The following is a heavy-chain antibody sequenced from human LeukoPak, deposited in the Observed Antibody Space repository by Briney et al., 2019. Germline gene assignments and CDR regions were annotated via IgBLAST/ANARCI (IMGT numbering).Heavy chain of an antibody. J-gene: IGHJ6*04. Sequence: GGSPRLSCAASGFTFSAYNMNWVRQAPGKGLEWVSTISGGGDVTYYADSVKGRFTISRDNSKNTLYLQMNSLRAEDTAVYYCAELGITMIGGVWGKGTTVTISS. CDR2: ISGGGDVT. D-gene: IGHD3-10*02. V-gene: IGHV3-23*01. CDR3: AELGITMIGGV. CDR1: GFTFSAYN.